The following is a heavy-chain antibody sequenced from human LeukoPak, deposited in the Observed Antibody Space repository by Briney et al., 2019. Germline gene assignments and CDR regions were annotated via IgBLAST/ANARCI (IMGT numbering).Heavy chain of an antibody. Sequence: GGSLRLSCAASGFSFSTYWMSWVRQAPGKGLEWVANIKQDGSERYYVDSVKGRFTISRDNAKNSLYLQMNSLRGEDTAVYYCAMDDYSLDYWGQGTLVTVSS. CDR1: GFSFSTYW. J-gene: IGHJ4*02. V-gene: IGHV3-7*04. D-gene: IGHD4-11*01. CDR2: IKQDGSER. CDR3: AMDDYSLDY.